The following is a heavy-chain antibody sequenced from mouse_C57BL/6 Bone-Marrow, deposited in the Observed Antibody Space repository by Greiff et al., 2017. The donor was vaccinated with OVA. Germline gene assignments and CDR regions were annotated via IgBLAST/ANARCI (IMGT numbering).Heavy chain of an antibody. CDR1: GYTFTSYW. CDR2: IDPSDSYT. D-gene: IGHD3-2*02. Sequence: VQLQQPGAELVKPGASVKLSCKASGYTFTSYWMQWVKQRPGQGLEWIGEIDPSDSYTNYNQKFKGKATLTVDTSSSTAYMQRSSLTSEDSAVYYCAGDSSGYLDYWGQGTSVTVSS. CDR3: AGDSSGYLDY. J-gene: IGHJ4*01. V-gene: IGHV1-50*01.